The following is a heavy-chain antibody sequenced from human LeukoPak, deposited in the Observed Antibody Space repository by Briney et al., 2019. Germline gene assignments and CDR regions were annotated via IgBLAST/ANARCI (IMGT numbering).Heavy chain of an antibody. V-gene: IGHV1-18*01. CDR2: ISVYNGNT. CDR1: GHTFTSYG. J-gene: IGHJ4*02. CDR3: ARESYNSGSYYNDY. D-gene: IGHD3-10*01. Sequence: GASVKVSCKASGHTFTSYGISWVRQAPGQGLEWMGWISVYNGNTNYAQKLQGRVTMTTDTSTSTAYMELRSLRSDDTALYYCARESYNSGSYYNDYWGQGTLVTVSS.